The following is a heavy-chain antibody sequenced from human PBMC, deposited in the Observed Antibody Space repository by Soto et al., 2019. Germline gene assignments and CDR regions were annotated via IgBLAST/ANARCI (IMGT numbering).Heavy chain of an antibody. CDR3: VRDRYYYGSGSYYPDY. CDR1: GFTFSSYG. Sequence: GGSLRLSCAASGFTFSSYGMHWVRQAPGKGLERVAVIWYDGSNKYYADSVKGRFTISRDNSKNTLYLQMNSLRAEDTVVYYCVRDRYYYGSGSYYPDYWGQGTLVTVSS. J-gene: IGHJ4*02. V-gene: IGHV3-33*01. D-gene: IGHD3-10*01. CDR2: IWYDGSNK.